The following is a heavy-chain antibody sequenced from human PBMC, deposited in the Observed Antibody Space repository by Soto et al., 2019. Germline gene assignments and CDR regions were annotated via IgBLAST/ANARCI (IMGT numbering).Heavy chain of an antibody. Sequence: PGGSLRLSCEVTNFTFTYAWMSWVRQAPGKGLEWVGRIKSTAYGGTTDYAAPLNDRFTISRDDSKSTLYQKMTSLRTENTARYYCPTDDTSGYYFQYWGQGTLVTVSS. CDR1: NFTFTYAW. CDR2: IKSTAYGGTT. D-gene: IGHD3-22*01. V-gene: IGHV3-15*01. CDR3: PTDDTSGYYFQY. J-gene: IGHJ4*02.